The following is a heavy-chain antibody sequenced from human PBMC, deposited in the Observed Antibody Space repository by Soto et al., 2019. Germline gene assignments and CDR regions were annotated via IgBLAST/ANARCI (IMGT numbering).Heavy chain of an antibody. Sequence: PGESLKISCKGSGYSFAGYWITWVRQKPGKGLEWMGRIDPSDSQTYYSPSFRGHVTISATKSITTVFLQWSSLRASDTAMYYCARHHSTWIQLWLDYWGQGTLVTVSS. D-gene: IGHD5-18*01. CDR1: GYSFAGYW. CDR3: ARHHSTWIQLWLDY. CDR2: IDPSDSQT. V-gene: IGHV5-10-1*01. J-gene: IGHJ4*02.